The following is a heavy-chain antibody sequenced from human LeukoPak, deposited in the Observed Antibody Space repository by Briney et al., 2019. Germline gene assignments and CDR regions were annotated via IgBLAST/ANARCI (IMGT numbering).Heavy chain of an antibody. CDR1: GGSISTYY. CDR2: IYYSGRT. D-gene: IGHD3-22*01. J-gene: IGHJ4*02. V-gene: IGHV4-59*01. CDR3: ARAFYYDSTGYYYPFNY. Sequence: KASGTLSLTCTVSGGSISTYYWSWIRQPPGKGLEWIGYIYYSGRTNYNPSLKSRVTISVDTSKNQFSLKLSSVTAADAAVYYCARAFYYDSTGYYYPFNYWGQGTLVTVSS.